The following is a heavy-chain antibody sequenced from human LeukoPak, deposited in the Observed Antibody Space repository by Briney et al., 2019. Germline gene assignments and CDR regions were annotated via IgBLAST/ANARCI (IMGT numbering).Heavy chain of an antibody. CDR2: INGDGSAT. J-gene: IGHJ4*02. CDR1: RFTFSSYW. D-gene: IGHD5-18*01. Sequence: PGGALRLSCAASRFTFSSYWMHWVRQAPGKGLVWVSHINGDGSATIYADSVKGRFTISRDNAKNTLYLQMNSLRDEDTAVYYCARGSGYSYRSFDYWGQGTLVTVSS. V-gene: IGHV3-74*01. CDR3: ARGSGYSYRSFDY.